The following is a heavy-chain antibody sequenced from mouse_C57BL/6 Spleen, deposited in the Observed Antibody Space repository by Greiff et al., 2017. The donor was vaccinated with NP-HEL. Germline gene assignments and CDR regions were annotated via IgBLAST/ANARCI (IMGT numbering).Heavy chain of an antibody. V-gene: IGHV1-54*01. CDR3: ARRQEGMDY. J-gene: IGHJ4*01. CDR1: GYAFTNYL. Sequence: QVQLQQSGAELVRPGTSVKVSCKASGYAFTNYLIEWVKQRPGQGLEWIGVINPGSGGTNYNEKFKGKATLTADKSSSTAYMQLSSLTSEDSAVYFCARRQEGMDYWGQGTSVTVSS. CDR2: INPGSGGT.